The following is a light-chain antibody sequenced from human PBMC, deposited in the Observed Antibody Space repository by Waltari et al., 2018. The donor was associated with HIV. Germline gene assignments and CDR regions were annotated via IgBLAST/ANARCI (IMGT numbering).Light chain of an antibody. CDR1: SSNIGSNI. V-gene: IGLV1-44*01. Sequence: VTISCSGSSSNIGSNIVNWYQQFPGTAPKVLIYKNDQRPSGVPDRFPGSKSGTSASLAISGLQSEDAADYYWAAWDDSLTGPTWVFGGGTKLTVL. CDR2: KND. CDR3: AAWDDSLTGPTWV. J-gene: IGLJ3*02.